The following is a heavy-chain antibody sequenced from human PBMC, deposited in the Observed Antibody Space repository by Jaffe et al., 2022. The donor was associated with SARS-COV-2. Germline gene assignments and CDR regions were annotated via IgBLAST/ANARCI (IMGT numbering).Heavy chain of an antibody. J-gene: IGHJ4*02. Sequence: EVQLVQSGAEVKKPGESLKISCKGSGYSFPSYWIGWVRQVPGKGLEWMGIIYPGDSNTRYSPSFQGQVTISADKSISTAYLQWSSLKASDSAMYYCARPRSSGWYYFDYWGQGTLVTVSS. D-gene: IGHD6-13*01. CDR3: ARPRSSGWYYFDY. CDR1: GYSFPSYW. V-gene: IGHV5-51*01. CDR2: IYPGDSNT.